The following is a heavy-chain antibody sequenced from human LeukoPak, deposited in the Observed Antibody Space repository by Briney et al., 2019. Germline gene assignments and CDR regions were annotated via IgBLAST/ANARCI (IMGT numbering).Heavy chain of an antibody. Sequence: GASVKVSCKASGGTFSSYAISWVRQAPGRGLEWMGWINPNSGGTNYAQKFQGRVTMTRDTSISTAYMELSRLRSDDTAMFYCARASDYDILTGGFGYWGQGTLVTVSS. CDR1: GGTFSSYA. V-gene: IGHV1-2*02. J-gene: IGHJ4*02. CDR2: INPNSGGT. D-gene: IGHD3-9*01. CDR3: ARASDYDILTGGFGY.